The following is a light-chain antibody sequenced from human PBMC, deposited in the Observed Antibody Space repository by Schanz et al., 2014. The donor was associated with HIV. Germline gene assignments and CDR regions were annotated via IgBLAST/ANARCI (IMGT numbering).Light chain of an antibody. CDR2: DAS. Sequence: EIVLTQSPATLSLSPGERATLSCRASQSVSSYLAWYQQKPGQAPRLLIYDASNRATGIPARFSGSGSGTDFTLTISILQSEDFAVYFCQQYNNWNTFGGGTKVEIK. V-gene: IGKV3-11*01. J-gene: IGKJ4*01. CDR1: QSVSSY. CDR3: QQYNNWNT.